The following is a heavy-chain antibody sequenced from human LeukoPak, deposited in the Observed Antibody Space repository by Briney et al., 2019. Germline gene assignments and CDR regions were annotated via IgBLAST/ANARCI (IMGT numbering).Heavy chain of an antibody. CDR1: GYTFTGYY. J-gene: IGHJ4*02. CDR2: INPNSGGT. D-gene: IGHD2-2*01. Sequence: ASVKVSCKASGYTFTGYYMRWVRQAPGQGLEWMGWINPNSGGTNYAQKFQGRVTMTRDTSISTAYMELSRLRSDDTAVYYCARGVLVVPAAIDYWGQGTLVTVSP. V-gene: IGHV1-2*02. CDR3: ARGVLVVPAAIDY.